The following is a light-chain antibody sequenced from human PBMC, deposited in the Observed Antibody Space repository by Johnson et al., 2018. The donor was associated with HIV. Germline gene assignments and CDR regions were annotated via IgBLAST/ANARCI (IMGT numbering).Light chain of an antibody. Sequence: QSVLTQPPSVSAAPGQKVTISCSGSSSNIGNNYVSWYQQLPGTAPKLLIHENNKRPSRIPARFSSSKSGTSATLGITGLQTGDEADFYCGTCDTSLSVYVFGTGTKVTVL. CDR3: GTCDTSLSVYV. J-gene: IGLJ1*01. CDR2: ENN. CDR1: SSNIGNNY. V-gene: IGLV1-51*02.